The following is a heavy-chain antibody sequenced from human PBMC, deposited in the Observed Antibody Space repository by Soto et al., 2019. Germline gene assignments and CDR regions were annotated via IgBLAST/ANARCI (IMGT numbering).Heavy chain of an antibody. Sequence: QVELVESGGGVVQPGRSLRLSCTASGFTFSSYAMHWVRQAPGKGLEWVAVISYDGSDKYYADSVKGRFTISRDHSKLTLYLQMNSLRTEDTAVYHCARVRAYFDFWSGWDYWGQGTLVTVSS. V-gene: IGHV3-30-3*01. CDR3: ARVRAYFDFWSGWDY. CDR2: ISYDGSDK. CDR1: GFTFSSYA. J-gene: IGHJ4*02. D-gene: IGHD3-3*01.